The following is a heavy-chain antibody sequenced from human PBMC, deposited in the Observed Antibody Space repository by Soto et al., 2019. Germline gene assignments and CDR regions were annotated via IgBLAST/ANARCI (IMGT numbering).Heavy chain of an antibody. CDR1: GFTFSDYY. J-gene: IGHJ4*02. V-gene: IGHV3-11*05. Sequence: QLQLVGSGGGLVKPGGSLRLSCAASGFTFSDYYMNWIRQTPGKGLEWISYISSSGIYANYADSVKGRFTISRDNAKNSLYSQISSLRAEDTAMYYCARRKAGGSYHSFDFWGQGILVTVSS. CDR3: ARRKAGGSYHSFDF. D-gene: IGHD1-26*01. CDR2: ISSSGIYA.